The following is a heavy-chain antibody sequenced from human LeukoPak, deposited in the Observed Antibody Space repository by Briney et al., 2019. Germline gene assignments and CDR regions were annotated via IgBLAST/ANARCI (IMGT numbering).Heavy chain of an antibody. Sequence: ASVKVSCKASGYTFTGYYMHWVRQAPGPGLEWMGWINPNSGGTNYAKKFQGRVTMTRDTSISTAYMELSRLRSDDTAVYYCARVDKGSGWYGTYFDYWGQGTLVTVSS. CDR3: ARVDKGSGWYGTYFDY. CDR2: INPNSGGT. D-gene: IGHD6-19*01. J-gene: IGHJ4*02. CDR1: GYTFTGYY. V-gene: IGHV1-2*02.